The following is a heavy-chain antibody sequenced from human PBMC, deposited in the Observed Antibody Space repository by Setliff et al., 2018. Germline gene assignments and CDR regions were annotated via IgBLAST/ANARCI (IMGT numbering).Heavy chain of an antibody. V-gene: IGHV5-51*03. CDR3: ARDTNYEGSYDS. CDR1: GYTFTSYW. CDR2: IYSSDSHT. Sequence: GESLKISCKGSGYTFTSYWIGWVRQMPGKGLGWLGIIYSSDSHTRYSPSFQGQVTISADKSISTAYLQWSSLKASDTAMYYCARDTNYEGSYDSWGQGTLVTVSS. J-gene: IGHJ4*02. D-gene: IGHD3-10*01.